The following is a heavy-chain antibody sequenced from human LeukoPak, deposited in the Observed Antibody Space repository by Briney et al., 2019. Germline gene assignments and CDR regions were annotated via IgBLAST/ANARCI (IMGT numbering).Heavy chain of an antibody. CDR3: ARKVASGYDTFDI. CDR1: GFTXSSYS. V-gene: IGHV3-21*01. J-gene: IGHJ3*02. CDR2: ISSSSTYI. Sequence: GSLXLSCEASGFTXSSYSMNWVRQAPGKGLEWVSSISSSSTYIYYADSVKGRFTISRDNAKNSLYLQMNSLRAGDTAVYYCARKVASGYDTFDIWGQGTMVTVSA. D-gene: IGHD6-13*01.